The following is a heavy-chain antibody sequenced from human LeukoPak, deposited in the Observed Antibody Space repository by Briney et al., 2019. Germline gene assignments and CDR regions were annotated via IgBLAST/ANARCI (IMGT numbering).Heavy chain of an antibody. CDR3: ARDRRVYCSGGSCYSSDSDY. D-gene: IGHD2-15*01. Sequence: GGSLRLSCAASGFTFSDYYMSWIRQAPGKGLEWVSYISSSGSTIYYADSVKGRFTISRDNAKNSLYLQMNSLRAEDTAVYYCARDRRVYCSGGSCYSSDSDYWGQGTLVTVSS. J-gene: IGHJ4*02. CDR1: GFTFSDYY. V-gene: IGHV3-11*01. CDR2: ISSSGSTI.